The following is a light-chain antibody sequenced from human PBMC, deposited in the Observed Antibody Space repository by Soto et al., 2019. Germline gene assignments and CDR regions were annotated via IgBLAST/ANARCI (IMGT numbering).Light chain of an antibody. J-gene: IGLJ3*02. CDR3: CSFAGPTTWV. Sequence: QSALTQPASVSGSPGQWITISCTGTSSDVGRYDYVSWYQQQPGKAPKLIIYEVTRRPSGLSDRLSGSKSGNTASLTISGLQAEDEADYYCCSFAGPTTWVFGGGTKLTVL. CDR1: SSDVGRYDY. V-gene: IGLV2-23*02. CDR2: EVT.